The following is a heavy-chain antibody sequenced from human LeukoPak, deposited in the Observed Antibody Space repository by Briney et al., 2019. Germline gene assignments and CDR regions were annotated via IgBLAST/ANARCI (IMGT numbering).Heavy chain of an antibody. J-gene: IGHJ4*02. D-gene: IGHD4-11*01. CDR1: GYTFTSYY. V-gene: IGHV1-46*01. CDR2: IDPSGGST. Sequence: ASVKVSCKASGYTFTSYYIHWVRQAPGQGLEWMGIIDPSGGSTSYAQKFQGRVTMTRDTSTSTVYIELSSLRSEDTAVYYCARGYSNSYYFDYWGQGTLVTVSS. CDR3: ARGYSNSYYFDY.